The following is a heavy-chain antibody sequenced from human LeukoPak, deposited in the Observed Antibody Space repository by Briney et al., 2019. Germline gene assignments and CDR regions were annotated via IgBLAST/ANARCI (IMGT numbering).Heavy chain of an antibody. CDR3: ARDSIAARAIPFDYYGMDV. CDR2: ISSSSSYI. J-gene: IGHJ6*02. CDR1: GFTFSSYG. D-gene: IGHD6-6*01. V-gene: IGHV3-21*01. Sequence: GGSLRLSCAASGFTFSSYGMHWVRQAPGKGLEWVSSISSSSSYIYYADSVKGRFTISRDNAKNSLYLQMNSLRAEDTAVYYCARDSIAARAIPFDYYGMDVWGQGTTVTVSS.